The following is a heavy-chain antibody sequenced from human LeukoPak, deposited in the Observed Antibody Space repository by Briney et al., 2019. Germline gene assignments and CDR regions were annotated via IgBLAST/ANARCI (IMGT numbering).Heavy chain of an antibody. CDR2: INPNSGGT. V-gene: IGHV1-2*02. CDR3: ARALTISGSYFDY. D-gene: IGHD3-9*01. CDR1: GYIFTNYY. J-gene: IGHJ4*02. Sequence: ASVKVSCKASGYIFTNYYMHWVRQAPGQGLEWMGWINPNSGGTNYAQKFQGRVTMTRDTSISTAYMELSRLRSDDTAVYYCARALTISGSYFDYWGQGTLVTVSS.